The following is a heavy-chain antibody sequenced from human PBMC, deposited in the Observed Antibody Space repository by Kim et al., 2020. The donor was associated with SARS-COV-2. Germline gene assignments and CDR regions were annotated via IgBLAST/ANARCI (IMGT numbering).Heavy chain of an antibody. CDR3: ARVRHDYGDYVFDY. CDR2: IYSGGST. CDR1: GFTVSSNY. D-gene: IGHD4-17*01. V-gene: IGHV3-53*01. Sequence: GGSLRLSCAASGFTVSSNYMSWVRQAPGKGLEWVSGIYSGGSTYYADSVKGRFTISRDNSKNTLYLQMNSLRAEETAVNYWARVRHDYGDYVFDYCGQG. J-gene: IGHJ4*02.